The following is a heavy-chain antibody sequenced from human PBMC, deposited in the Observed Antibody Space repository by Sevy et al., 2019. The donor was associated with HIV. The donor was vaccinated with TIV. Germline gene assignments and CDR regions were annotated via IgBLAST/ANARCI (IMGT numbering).Heavy chain of an antibody. CDR2: IRYDGTNE. V-gene: IGHV3-30*02. CDR1: GFTFSNHA. D-gene: IGHD2-8*02. Sequence: GGSLRLSCAASGFTFSNHAMHWVRQAPGKGLEWVAFIRYDGTNEYDADSVKGRFTISRDNSKNTLYLQMNSLRPEDTAVYYCARDRKVLLVVYAIPFDVFDNWGQGTMVTVSS. CDR3: ARDRKVLLVVYAIPFDVFDN. J-gene: IGHJ3*02.